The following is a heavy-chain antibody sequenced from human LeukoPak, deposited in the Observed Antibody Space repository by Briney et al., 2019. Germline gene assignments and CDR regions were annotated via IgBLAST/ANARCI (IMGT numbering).Heavy chain of an antibody. J-gene: IGHJ5*02. CDR2: INHSGST. CDR1: GGSISPYY. D-gene: IGHD6-13*01. V-gene: IGHV4-34*01. Sequence: SETLSLTCTVSGGSISPYYWSWIRQPPGKGLEWIGEINHSGSTNYNPSLKSRVTISVDTSKNQFSLKLSSVTAADTAVYYCARGPGYIAAAGLSWFDPWGQGTLVTVSS. CDR3: ARGPGYIAAAGLSWFDP.